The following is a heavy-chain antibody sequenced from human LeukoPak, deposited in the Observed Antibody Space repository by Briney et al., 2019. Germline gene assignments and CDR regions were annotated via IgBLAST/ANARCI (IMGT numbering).Heavy chain of an antibody. CDR2: ISYDGSYK. V-gene: IGHV3-30*18. CDR3: AKGQRRHVEIVATIPFDY. J-gene: IGHJ4*02. D-gene: IGHD5-12*01. CDR1: GFTFSNYG. Sequence: PGGSLRLSCAASGFTFSNYGMHWVRQAPGKGLEWVAVISYDGSYKYYSDSVKGRFTIPRDNSKNTLYLQMNSLRAEDAAVYYCAKGQRRHVEIVATIPFDYWGQGTLVTVSS.